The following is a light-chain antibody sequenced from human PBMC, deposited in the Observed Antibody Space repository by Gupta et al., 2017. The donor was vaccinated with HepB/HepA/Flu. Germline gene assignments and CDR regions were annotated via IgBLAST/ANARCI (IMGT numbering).Light chain of an antibody. CDR2: SNN. J-gene: IGLJ3*02. CDR1: SPNIGSNT. V-gene: IGLV1-44*01. CDR3: AAWDDSLNGWV. Sequence: QSVLTPPPSASWTPGQRVTISCSGSSPNIGSNTVNWYQQLPGTAPKLLIYSNNQRPSGVPDRFSGSKSGTSASLAISGLQSEDEADYYCAAWDDSLNGWVFGGGTKLTVL.